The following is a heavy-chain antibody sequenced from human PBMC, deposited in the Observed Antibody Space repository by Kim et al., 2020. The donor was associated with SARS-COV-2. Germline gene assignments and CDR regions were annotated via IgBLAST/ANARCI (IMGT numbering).Heavy chain of an antibody. V-gene: IGHV3-66*01. Sequence: STYYADSVKGRFTISRDNSKNTLYLQMNSLRAEDTAVYYCARRDYYCGMDVWGQGTTVTVSS. J-gene: IGHJ6*02. CDR3: ARRDYYCGMDV. CDR2: ST.